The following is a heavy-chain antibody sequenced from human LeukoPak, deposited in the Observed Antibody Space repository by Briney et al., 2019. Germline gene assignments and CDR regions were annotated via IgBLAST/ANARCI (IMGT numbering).Heavy chain of an antibody. CDR1: DGSISRSTNY. D-gene: IGHD2-2*01. CDR2: IYYAGST. Sequence: PSETLSLTCTVSDGSISRSTNYWGWIRQPPGKGLEWIGSIYYAGSTYDNPSLKSRVTISVDTSKNQFSLKLSSVTAADRTVYYCARQKFYRYCRSTSCYPPYYYCYMYVGGKGTTVTISS. CDR3: ARQKFYRYCRSTSCYPPYYYCYMYV. J-gene: IGHJ6*03. V-gene: IGHV4-39*01.